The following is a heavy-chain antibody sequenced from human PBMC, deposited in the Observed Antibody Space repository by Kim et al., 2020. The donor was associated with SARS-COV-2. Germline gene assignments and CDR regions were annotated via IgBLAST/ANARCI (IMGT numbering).Heavy chain of an antibody. CDR3: ARDLIAAAGTDAFDI. Sequence: QKFQGRVTMTRDTSISTAYMELSRLRSDDTAVYYCARDLIAAAGTDAFDIWGQGTMVTVSS. D-gene: IGHD6-13*01. J-gene: IGHJ3*02. V-gene: IGHV1-2*02.